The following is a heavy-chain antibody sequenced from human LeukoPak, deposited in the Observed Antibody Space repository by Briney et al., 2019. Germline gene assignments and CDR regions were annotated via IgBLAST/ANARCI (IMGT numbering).Heavy chain of an antibody. CDR2: ISGSGGGT. D-gene: IGHD6-19*01. CDR1: GFTFSSYA. CDR3: AKGSSGLLDAFDI. Sequence: GGSLRLSCAASGFTFSSYAMSWVRQAPGKGLEWVSAISGSGGGTYYADSVKGRFTISRDNSKNTLYLQMNSLRAEDTAVYYCAKGSSGLLDAFDIWGQGTMVTVSS. J-gene: IGHJ3*02. V-gene: IGHV3-23*01.